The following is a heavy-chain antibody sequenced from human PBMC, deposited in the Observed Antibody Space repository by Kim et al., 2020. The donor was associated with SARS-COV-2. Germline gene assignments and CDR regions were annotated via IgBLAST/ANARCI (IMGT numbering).Heavy chain of an antibody. J-gene: IGHJ4*02. Sequence: ASVKVSCKASGYTFTSYGISWVRQAPGQGLEWMGWISAYNGNTNYAQKLQGRVTMTTDTSTSTAYMELRSLRSDDTAVYYCHITKLELPYFDYWGQGTLVTVSS. CDR1: GYTFTSYG. CDR3: HITKLELPYFDY. V-gene: IGHV1-18*01. D-gene: IGHD1-7*01. CDR2: ISAYNGNT.